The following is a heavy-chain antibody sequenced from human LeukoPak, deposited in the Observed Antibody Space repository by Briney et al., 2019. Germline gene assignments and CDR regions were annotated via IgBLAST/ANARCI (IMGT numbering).Heavy chain of an antibody. CDR2: ISHDGSNK. Sequence: GRSLRLSCAASGFTFSSYGMHWVRQAPSKGLEWVAVISHDGSNKYYADSVKGRFTISRDNSKSTLYLQMNSLRAGDTAVYYCAKAQDGDYVDYWGQGTLVTVSS. J-gene: IGHJ4*02. CDR1: GFTFSSYG. CDR3: AKAQDGDYVDY. V-gene: IGHV3-30*18. D-gene: IGHD4-17*01.